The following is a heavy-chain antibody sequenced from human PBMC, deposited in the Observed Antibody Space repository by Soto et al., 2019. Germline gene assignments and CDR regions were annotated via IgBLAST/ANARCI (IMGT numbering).Heavy chain of an antibody. D-gene: IGHD3-3*01. CDR1: GGSFSGYY. J-gene: IGHJ4*02. V-gene: IGHV4-34*01. Sequence: QVQLQQWGAGLLKPSETLSLTCAVYGGSFSGYYWSWIRQPPGKGLGWIGENNHSGSTNYNPSLKSRVTISVDTSKNQCALKLSSVTAADTAVYYCASGYDFWSGYLFDYWGQGTLVTVSS. CDR3: ASGYDFWSGYLFDY. CDR2: NNHSGST.